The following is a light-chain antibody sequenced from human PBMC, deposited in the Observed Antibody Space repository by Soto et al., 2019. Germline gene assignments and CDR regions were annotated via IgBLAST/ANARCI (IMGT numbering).Light chain of an antibody. Sequence: DIQMTQSPSSLSASVGDTVTISCRASQSITTYLNWYQHKPGEAPKLLIYAASTLQRGVPSRFSGSGSGTDFTLTISAVQPEDSVTYYCQQSYDTPLDTFGQGTKVEI. CDR2: AAS. J-gene: IGKJ2*01. V-gene: IGKV1-39*01. CDR1: QSITTY. CDR3: QQSYDTPLDT.